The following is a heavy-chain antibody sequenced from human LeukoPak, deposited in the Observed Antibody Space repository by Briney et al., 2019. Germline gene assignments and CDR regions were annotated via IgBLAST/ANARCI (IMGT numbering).Heavy chain of an antibody. J-gene: IGHJ3*02. V-gene: IGHV4-4*07. CDR2: IYTSGST. D-gene: IGHD5-18*01. CDR3: AREKISWIQLWSDAFGI. CDR1: GGSISSYY. Sequence: SETLSLTCTVSGGSISSYYWSWIRQPAGKGLEWIRRIYTSGSTNYNPSLKSRVTMSVDTSKNQFSLKLSSVTAADTAVYYCAREKISWIQLWSDAFGIWGQGTMVTVSS.